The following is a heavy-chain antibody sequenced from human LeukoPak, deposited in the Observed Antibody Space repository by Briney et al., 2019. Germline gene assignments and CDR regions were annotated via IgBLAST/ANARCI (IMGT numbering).Heavy chain of an antibody. D-gene: IGHD6-13*01. J-gene: IGHJ5*02. V-gene: IGHV3-30*02. CDR1: GFTFSNAW. CDR3: AKAWGAYSSSLGLDP. Sequence: GGSLRLSCAASGFTFSNAWMSWVRQAPGKGLEWVAFIRYDGSNKYYADSVKGRFTISRDNSKNTLYLQMNSLRAEDTAVYYCAKAWGAYSSSLGLDPWGQGTLVTVSS. CDR2: IRYDGSNK.